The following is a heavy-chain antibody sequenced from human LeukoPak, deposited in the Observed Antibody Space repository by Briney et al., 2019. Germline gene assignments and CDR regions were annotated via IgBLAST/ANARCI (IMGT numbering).Heavy chain of an antibody. J-gene: IGHJ4*02. CDR2: VSSSGGRT. CDR1: GFTFSNYA. D-gene: IGHD4-17*01. V-gene: IGHV3-23*01. CDR3: AKILATQTTVTAGDF. Sequence: GGSLRLSCAASGFTFSNYAMSWVRQAPGEGLEWVSTVSSSGGRTYYADSVKGRFTISRDTSKNTLYLQMNSLRAEDTAVYYCAKILATQTTVTAGDFWGQGTLVTVSS.